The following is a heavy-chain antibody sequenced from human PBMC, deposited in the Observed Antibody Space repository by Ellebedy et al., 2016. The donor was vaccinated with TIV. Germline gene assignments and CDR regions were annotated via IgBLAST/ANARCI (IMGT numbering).Heavy chain of an antibody. J-gene: IGHJ6*02. Sequence: PGGSLRLSCKASGFTFRSFDMHWVRLSVGKGLEWVADSSYDGAYAHYADSVKGRFTCSRDNSKNTLYLQMNSLSAEDTAVYFCAKDRGSRDSVYPNGMDAWGQGITVTVSS. D-gene: IGHD2-8*01. V-gene: IGHV3-30*18. CDR1: GFTFRSFD. CDR2: SSYDGAYA. CDR3: AKDRGSRDSVYPNGMDA.